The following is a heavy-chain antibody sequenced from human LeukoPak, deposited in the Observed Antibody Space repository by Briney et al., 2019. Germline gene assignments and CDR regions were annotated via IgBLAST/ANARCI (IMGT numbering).Heavy chain of an antibody. D-gene: IGHD3-10*01. CDR2: FNPNNGDT. J-gene: IGHJ4*02. V-gene: IGHV1-2*02. Sequence: ASVNVSCKASGNTFSGYYMHWVRQPPGQGLEWMGWFNPNNGDTNSAQKFQGRVTMTRDSSKYTVNMELSSLRSDDTAVYYCATSGIRFFDYWGKGTMVIVSS. CDR3: ATSGIRFFDY. CDR1: GNTFSGYY.